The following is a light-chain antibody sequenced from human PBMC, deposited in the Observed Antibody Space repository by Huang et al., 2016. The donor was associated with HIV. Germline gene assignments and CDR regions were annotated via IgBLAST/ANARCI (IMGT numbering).Light chain of an antibody. CDR3: HQYNNWPPWT. CDR1: QSVSSN. CDR2: GAS. J-gene: IGKJ1*01. Sequence: EIVMTQSPATLSVSPGERATLSCRASQSVSSNLAWYQQKPGQAPRLLLYGASTRATGIPARFSGSGSGIEFTLTISSLQSEDFAVYYCHQYNNWPPWTFGQGTKVEIK. V-gene: IGKV3-15*01.